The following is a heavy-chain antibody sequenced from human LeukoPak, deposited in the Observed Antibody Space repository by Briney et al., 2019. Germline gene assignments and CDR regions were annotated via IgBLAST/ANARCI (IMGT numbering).Heavy chain of an antibody. Sequence: PSETLSLTCTVSGGSISSDYWSWIRQPAGKGLEWIGRIYTSGSTNYNPSLKSRVTMSVDTSKNQFSLKLSSVTAADTAVYYCARGTMTTVTYYFDYWGQGTLVTVSS. CDR3: ARGTMTTVTYYFDY. CDR2: IYTSGST. V-gene: IGHV4-4*07. J-gene: IGHJ4*02. D-gene: IGHD4-17*01. CDR1: GGSISSDY.